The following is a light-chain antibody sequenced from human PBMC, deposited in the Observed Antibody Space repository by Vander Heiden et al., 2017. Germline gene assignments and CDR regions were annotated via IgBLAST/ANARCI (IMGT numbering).Light chain of an antibody. V-gene: IGLV2-14*01. CDR3: SSYTSSSTPYV. J-gene: IGLJ1*01. CDR2: DVS. CDR1: SRDVGGYND. Sequence: QSALTQPASVSGSPGPPIPIPFTGTSRDVGGYNDFSWYQQHPGKAPKLMIYDVSNRPSGVSNRFSGSKSGNTASLTISGLQAEDEADYYCSSYTSSSTPYVFGTGTKVTVL.